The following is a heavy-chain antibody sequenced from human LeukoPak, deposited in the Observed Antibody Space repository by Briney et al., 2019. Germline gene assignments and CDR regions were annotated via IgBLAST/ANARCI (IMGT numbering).Heavy chain of an antibody. CDR2: INHSGST. D-gene: IGHD6-19*01. Sequence: SETLSLTCAVYGGSFSGYYWSWIRQPPGKGLEWIGEINHSGSTNYNPSLKSRVTISVDTSKNQFSLKQSSVTAADTAVYYCASSIAVAGTRGWFDPWGQGTLVTVSS. J-gene: IGHJ5*02. CDR1: GGSFSGYY. CDR3: ASSIAVAGTRGWFDP. V-gene: IGHV4-34*01.